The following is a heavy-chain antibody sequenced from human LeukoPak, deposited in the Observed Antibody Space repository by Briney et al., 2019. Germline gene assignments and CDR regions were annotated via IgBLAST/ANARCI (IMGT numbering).Heavy chain of an antibody. J-gene: IGHJ4*02. CDR2: MNPNSGAT. V-gene: IGHV1-8*01. Sequence: GASVKVSCKASGYTFTSYDFNWLRQATGQGPEWMGWMNPNSGATGYAQKFQGRITMTRSASIKTAYMELTDLRSEDTAVYYCARAPRSWGFGYWGQGTLVTVSS. CDR3: ARAPRSWGFGY. CDR1: GYTFTSYD. D-gene: IGHD7-27*01.